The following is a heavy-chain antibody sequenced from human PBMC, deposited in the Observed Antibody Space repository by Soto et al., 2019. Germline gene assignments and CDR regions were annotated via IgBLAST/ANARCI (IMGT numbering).Heavy chain of an antibody. V-gene: IGHV4-4*02. CDR1: GDSISSVNW. Sequence: SETLSLTCAVSGDSISSVNWWSWVRQSPGQGLEWIGDIYHTGITNYNPSLQSRVTISVDKSKNEFSLNLTSVTAADTSVYYCARHGGKLGITGTMGNFDYWGQGSLVTVSS. CDR2: IYHTGIT. CDR3: ARHGGKLGITGTMGNFDY. D-gene: IGHD1-20*01. J-gene: IGHJ4*02.